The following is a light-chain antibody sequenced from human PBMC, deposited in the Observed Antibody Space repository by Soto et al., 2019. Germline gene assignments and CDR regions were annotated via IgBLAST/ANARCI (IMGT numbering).Light chain of an antibody. Sequence: EIVLTQSPGTLSLSQGERATLSCRASRSVSSSYLAWYQQKPGQAPRLLIYGASSRATGIPDRFSGSGSATDFTLAISRLEPEDFAVYYFQQYSASPLTFGGATKVDIK. V-gene: IGKV3-20*01. CDR3: QQYSASPLT. J-gene: IGKJ4*01. CDR1: RSVSSSY. CDR2: GAS.